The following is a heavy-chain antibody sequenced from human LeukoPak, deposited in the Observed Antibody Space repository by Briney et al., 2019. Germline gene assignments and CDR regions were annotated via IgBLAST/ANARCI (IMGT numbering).Heavy chain of an antibody. V-gene: IGHV4-34*01. CDR3: ARHERDTAMVRY. D-gene: IGHD5-18*01. CDR1: GGSFSGYY. J-gene: IGHJ4*02. Sequence: SEALSLTCAVYGGSFSGYYWSWIRQPPGKGLEWIGEINHSGSTNYNPSLKSRVTISVDTSKNQFSLKLSSVTAADTAVYYCARHERDTAMVRYWGQGTLVTVSS. CDR2: INHSGST.